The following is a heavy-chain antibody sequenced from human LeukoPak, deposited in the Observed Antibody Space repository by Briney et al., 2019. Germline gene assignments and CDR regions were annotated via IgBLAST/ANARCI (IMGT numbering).Heavy chain of an antibody. CDR1: GYTFTGYY. CDR3: ARGVWYYDSTLDY. V-gene: IGHV1-2*02. J-gene: IGHJ4*02. CDR2: INPNSGGT. D-gene: IGHD3-22*01. Sequence: ASVKVSCEASGYTFTGYYMHWVRQPPGQGLEWMGWINPNSGGTNYAQKFQGRVTMTRDTSISTAYMELSRLRSDDTAVYYCARGVWYYDSTLDYWGQGTLVTVSS.